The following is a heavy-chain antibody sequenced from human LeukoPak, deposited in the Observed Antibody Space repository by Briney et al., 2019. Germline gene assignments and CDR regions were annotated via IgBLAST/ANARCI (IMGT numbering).Heavy chain of an antibody. CDR2: IDWDDDK. D-gene: IGHD4-17*01. CDR1: GFSLSTSGMR. Sequence: SGPTLVNPTQTLTLPCTFSGFSLSTSGMRVSWIRQPPGKALEWLARIDWDDDKFYSTSLKTRLTISKDTSKNQVVLTMTNMDPVDTATYYCARIFTVTTGFDYWGQGTLVTVSS. CDR3: ARIFTVTTGFDY. V-gene: IGHV2-70*04. J-gene: IGHJ4*02.